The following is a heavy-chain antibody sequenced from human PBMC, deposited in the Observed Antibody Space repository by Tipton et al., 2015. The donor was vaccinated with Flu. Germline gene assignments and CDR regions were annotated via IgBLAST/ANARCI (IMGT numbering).Heavy chain of an antibody. CDR2: IYYSGST. Sequence: LRLSCTVSGGSISSSSYYWGWIRQPPGKGLEWIGSIYYSGSTYYNPSLKSRVTISVDTSKNQFSLKLSSVTAADTAVYYCARDSRIAAAGSEDYWGRGTLVTVSS. V-gene: IGHV4-39*07. CDR3: ARDSRIAAAGSEDY. CDR1: GGSISSSSYY. D-gene: IGHD6-13*01. J-gene: IGHJ4*02.